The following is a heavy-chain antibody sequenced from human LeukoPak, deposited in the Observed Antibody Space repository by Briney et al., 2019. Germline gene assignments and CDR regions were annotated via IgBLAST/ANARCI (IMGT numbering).Heavy chain of an antibody. J-gene: IGHJ1*01. Sequence: SETLSLTCTVSGYSISSGFYWGWIRQPPGKGLECIGSIYHSGSTYYNPSLKSRVTISVDTSKNQFSLKLSSVTAADTAVYYCARLKYYYDSSGSRAEYFQHWGQGTLVTASS. CDR3: ARLKYYYDSSGSRAEYFQH. CDR1: GYSISSGFY. V-gene: IGHV4-38-2*02. CDR2: IYHSGST. D-gene: IGHD3-22*01.